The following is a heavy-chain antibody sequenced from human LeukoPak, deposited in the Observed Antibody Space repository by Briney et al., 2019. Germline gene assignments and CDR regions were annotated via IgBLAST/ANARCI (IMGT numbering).Heavy chain of an antibody. CDR1: GYSFTSYW. Sequence: GESLKISCKGSGYSFTSYWIGWVRQMPGKGLEWMGIIYPGDSDTRYSPSFQGQVTISADKSISTAYVQWSSLKASDTAMYYCARGSLGNDYYYYMDVWGKGTTVTVSS. CDR2: IYPGDSDT. CDR3: ARGSLGNDYYYYMDV. V-gene: IGHV5-51*01. J-gene: IGHJ6*03. D-gene: IGHD3-16*01.